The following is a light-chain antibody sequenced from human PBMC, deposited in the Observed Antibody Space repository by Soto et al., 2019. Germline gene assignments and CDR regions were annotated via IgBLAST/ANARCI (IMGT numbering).Light chain of an antibody. CDR2: EVY. J-gene: IGLJ1*01. CDR1: SSDVGGYNY. CDR3: SSYVGTNSYV. V-gene: IGLV2-8*01. Sequence: QYVLTQPPSASGSPGQSVTISCTGTSSDVGGYNYVSWYQQHPGKAPKLIIYEVYKRPSGVPDRFSGSKSGNTAALTVSGLQAEGEADYYCSSYVGTNSYVFGTGTKVTVL.